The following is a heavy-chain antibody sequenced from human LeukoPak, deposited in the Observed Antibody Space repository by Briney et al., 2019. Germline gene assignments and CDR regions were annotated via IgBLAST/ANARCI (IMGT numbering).Heavy chain of an antibody. V-gene: IGHV3-66*01. J-gene: IGHJ4*02. D-gene: IGHD5-24*01. CDR1: GFTVSSNY. CDR2: IYSGGST. CDR3: ARGDGLGY. Sequence: GGSLRPSCAASGFTVSSNYMSWVRQAPGKGLEWVSVIYSGGSTYYADSVKGRFTISRDNSKNTLYLQMNSLRAEDTAVYYCARGDGLGYWGQGTLVTVSS.